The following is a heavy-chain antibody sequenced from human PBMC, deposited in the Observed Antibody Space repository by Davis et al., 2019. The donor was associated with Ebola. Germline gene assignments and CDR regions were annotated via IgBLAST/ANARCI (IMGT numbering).Heavy chain of an antibody. V-gene: IGHV1-2*02. J-gene: IGHJ5*02. CDR1: GYTFTGYY. CDR3: ARVEYYDSSGYAGFDP. CDR2: INPNSGGT. D-gene: IGHD3-22*01. Sequence: ASVKVSCKASGYTFTGYYMHWVRQAPGQGLEWMGWINPNSGGTNYAQKFQGRVTMTRDTSISTAYMELSRLRSDDTAVYYCARVEYYDSSGYAGFDPWGQGTLVTVSS.